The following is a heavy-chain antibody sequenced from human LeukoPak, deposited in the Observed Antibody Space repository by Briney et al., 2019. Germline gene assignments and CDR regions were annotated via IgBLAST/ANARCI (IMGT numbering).Heavy chain of an antibody. CDR1: GGSFSGYY. Sequence: PSETLSLTCAVYGGSFSGYYWSWIRQPPGKGLEWIGYIYYSGSTNYNPSLKSRVTISVDTSKNQFSLKLSSVTAADTAVYYCARVGAKTGGHFDYWGQGTLVTVSS. CDR3: ARVGAKTGGHFDY. V-gene: IGHV4-59*01. J-gene: IGHJ4*02. D-gene: IGHD1-26*01. CDR2: IYYSGST.